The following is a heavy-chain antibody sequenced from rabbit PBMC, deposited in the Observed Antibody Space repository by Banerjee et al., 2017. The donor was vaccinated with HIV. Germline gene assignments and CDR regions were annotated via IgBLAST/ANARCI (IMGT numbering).Heavy chain of an antibody. Sequence: QSLEESGGDLVKPGASLTLTCTASGFDFSSYGISWVRQAPGKGLEWIACINTISGDTVYATWAKGRFTISKASWTTVTLQMTSLTAADTASYFCARDLAGVTGWNFNLWGQGTLVTVS. CDR2: INTISGDT. V-gene: IGHV1S40*01. J-gene: IGHJ4*01. CDR3: ARDLAGVTGWNFNL. CDR1: GFDFSSYG. D-gene: IGHD4-1*01.